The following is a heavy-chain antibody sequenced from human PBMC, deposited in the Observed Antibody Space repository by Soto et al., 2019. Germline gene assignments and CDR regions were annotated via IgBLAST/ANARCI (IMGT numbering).Heavy chain of an antibody. CDR1: GFTFSDYY. V-gene: IGHV3-11*01. J-gene: IGHJ4*02. D-gene: IGHD3-3*01. CDR3: ARDLGVVLLSPSFFAY. Sequence: QVQLLESGGGLVKPGGSLRLSCAASGFTFSDYYMSWFRQAPGKGLEWVSHISSSGTSIYYADSVKGRFTISRDNAKNSLYLQMNSLRAEDTSVYYCARDLGVVLLSPSFFAYWGQGTLVTVSS. CDR2: ISSSGTSI.